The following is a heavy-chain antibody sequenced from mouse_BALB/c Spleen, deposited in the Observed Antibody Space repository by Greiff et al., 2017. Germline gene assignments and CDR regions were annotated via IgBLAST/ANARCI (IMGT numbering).Heavy chain of an antibody. V-gene: IGHV7-3*02. CDR3: ARDALNWYAMDY. J-gene: IGHJ4*01. Sequence: EVQRVESGGGLVQPGGSLRLSCATSGFTFTDYYMSWVRQPPGKALEWLGFIRNKANGYTTEYSASVKGRFTISRDNSQSILYLQMNTLRAEDSATYYCARDALNWYAMDYWGQGTSVTVSS. D-gene: IGHD4-1*01. CDR2: IRNKANGYTT. CDR1: GFTFTDYY.